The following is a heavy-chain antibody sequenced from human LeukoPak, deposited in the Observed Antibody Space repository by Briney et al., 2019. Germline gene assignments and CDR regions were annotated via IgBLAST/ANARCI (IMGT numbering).Heavy chain of an antibody. D-gene: IGHD1-26*01. Sequence: GSLRLSCAASGFTFSGYWMTWVRQAPGKGLEWVANIKEDRSQKNYVDSVKGRFTISRDNAKDSLYLQMDSLRAEDTAVYYCARCGSESDYWGQGTLVTVSS. CDR3: ARCGSESDY. CDR2: IKEDRSQK. CDR1: GFTFSGYW. V-gene: IGHV3-7*01. J-gene: IGHJ4*02.